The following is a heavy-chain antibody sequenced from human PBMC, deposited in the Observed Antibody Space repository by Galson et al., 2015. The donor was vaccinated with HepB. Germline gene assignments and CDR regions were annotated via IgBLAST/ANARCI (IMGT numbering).Heavy chain of an antibody. CDR3: ARSESSSSGDY. CDR2: IYPADSHT. Sequence: QSGAEVKKPGESLEISCTGSGYSFTSYWIGWVRQMPGKGLEWMGIIYPADSHTEYSPSFQGQVTISVDKSINTAYLQWNSLKASDTAMYYCARSESSSSGDYGGQGTLVTVSS. V-gene: IGHV5-51*01. J-gene: IGHJ4*02. CDR1: GYSFTSYW. D-gene: IGHD2-15*01.